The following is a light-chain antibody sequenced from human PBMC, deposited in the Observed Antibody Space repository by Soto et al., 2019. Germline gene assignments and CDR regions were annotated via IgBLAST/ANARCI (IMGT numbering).Light chain of an antibody. Sequence: SYELTQPPSVSVSPGQTASITCSGDKLGDKYACWYQQKPGQSPVLVIYQDSKRPSGIPERFSGSNSGNTATLTISGTQAMDEADYYCQAWDSRLCVFGTGTNVTVL. J-gene: IGLJ1*01. CDR1: KLGDKY. V-gene: IGLV3-1*01. CDR2: QDS. CDR3: QAWDSRLCV.